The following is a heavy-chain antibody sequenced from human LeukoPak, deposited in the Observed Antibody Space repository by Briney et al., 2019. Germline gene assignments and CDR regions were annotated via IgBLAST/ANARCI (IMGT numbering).Heavy chain of an antibody. CDR3: AKRLYLEELPGSFFDH. D-gene: IGHD1/OR15-1a*01. CDR2: VSAGGIT. CDR1: GFTFDNYG. J-gene: IGHJ4*02. Sequence: GGSLRLSCAASGFTFDNYGMSWVRQVPGKGLEWVSAVSAGGITHYGDSVRGRFTVSRDNSRNTLYLEMDNLRVEDTAVYYCAKRLYLEELPGSFFDHRGQGTLVTVSS. V-gene: IGHV3-23*01.